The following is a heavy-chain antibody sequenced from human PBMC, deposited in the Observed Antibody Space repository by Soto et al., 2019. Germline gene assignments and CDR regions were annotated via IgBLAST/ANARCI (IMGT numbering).Heavy chain of an antibody. Sequence: PGRALRLSCAASGFTFSNYGMHWVRQAPGKGLEWVAFVWLDGSNKYYADSVRDRFTISRVNSKNTLYLQMNSLRAEDTAVYHCAPQAFDYWGQGTLVTVSS. CDR3: APQAFDY. J-gene: IGHJ4*02. CDR1: GFTFSNYG. CDR2: VWLDGSNK. V-gene: IGHV3-33*01.